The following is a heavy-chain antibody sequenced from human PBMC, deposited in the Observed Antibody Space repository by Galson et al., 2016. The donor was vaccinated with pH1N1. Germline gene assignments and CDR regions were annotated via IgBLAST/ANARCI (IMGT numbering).Heavy chain of an antibody. D-gene: IGHD1-1*01. CDR1: GGSFAKYA. Sequence: SVKVSCKASGGSFAKYAVSWVRQAPGQGLEWMGRIIPIYGTPNYAQKFQDRLTITADEYTITVYMELNSLISADTAIYYCARPGRTETTKEGFAWGYGMDVWGQGTTVTVSS. CDR2: IIPIYGTP. CDR3: ARPGRTETTKEGFAWGYGMDV. V-gene: IGHV1-69*13. J-gene: IGHJ6*02.